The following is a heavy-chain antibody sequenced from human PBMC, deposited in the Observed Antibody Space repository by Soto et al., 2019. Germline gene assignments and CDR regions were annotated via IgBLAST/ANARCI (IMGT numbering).Heavy chain of an antibody. CDR1: GGSISGNY. V-gene: IGHV4-59*01. J-gene: IGHJ4*02. CDR3: ARDDQSCHYGSCSWHFTY. Sequence: SETLYLTCTVSGGSISGNYWSWIRQSPGKGLEWIGYVYYSGSTVYNPSLKSRVTISADTSKNQFSLRLSSVTAADTAVYYCARDDQSCHYGSCSWHFTYWGQGALVTVSS. D-gene: IGHD3-10*01. CDR2: VYYSGST.